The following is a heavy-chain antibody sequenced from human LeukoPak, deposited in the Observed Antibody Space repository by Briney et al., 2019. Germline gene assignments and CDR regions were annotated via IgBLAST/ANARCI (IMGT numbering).Heavy chain of an antibody. V-gene: IGHV4-31*03. Sequence: SETLSLTCTVSGGSISSGGYYWSWIRQHPGKGLEWIGYIYYSGSTYYNPSLKSRVTISVDTSKNQFSLKLSSVTAADTAVYYCARDRGDYGSSDYWGQGTLVTVSS. CDR2: IYYSGST. CDR3: ARDRGDYGSSDY. J-gene: IGHJ4*02. CDR1: GGSISSGGYY. D-gene: IGHD2-21*02.